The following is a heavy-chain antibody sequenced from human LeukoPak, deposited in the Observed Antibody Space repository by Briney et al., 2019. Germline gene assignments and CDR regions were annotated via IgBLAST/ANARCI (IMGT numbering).Heavy chain of an antibody. J-gene: IGHJ6*03. CDR2: MNPNSGNT. Sequence: ASVKVSCKASGYTFTSYDINWVRQATGQGLEWMGWMNPNSGNTGYAQKFQGRVTITRNTSISTAYMELSSLRSEDTAVYYCARDRDCSSTSCYAPDTYYYYMDVWGKGTTVTVSS. D-gene: IGHD2-2*01. CDR3: ARDRDCSSTSCYAPDTYYYYMDV. V-gene: IGHV1-8*03. CDR1: GYTFTSYD.